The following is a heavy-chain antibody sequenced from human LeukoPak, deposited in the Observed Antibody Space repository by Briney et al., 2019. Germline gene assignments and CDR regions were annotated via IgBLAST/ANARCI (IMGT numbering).Heavy chain of an antibody. CDR1: GFTFSSYA. CDR2: ISGSDGST. D-gene: IGHD3-9*01. V-gene: IGHV3-23*01. Sequence: GGSLRLSCTASGFTFSSYAMNWVRQAPGKGLEWVSSISGSDGSTFYADSVKGRFTISRDNFKNTMYLQMNNLRAEDTAIYYCAKYQRFTLTGYTSDYWGQGTLVTVSS. CDR3: AKYQRFTLTGYTSDY. J-gene: IGHJ4*02.